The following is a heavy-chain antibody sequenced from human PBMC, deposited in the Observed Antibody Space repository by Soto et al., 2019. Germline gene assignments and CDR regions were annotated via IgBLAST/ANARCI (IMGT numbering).Heavy chain of an antibody. CDR1: GGSISSGGYY. CDR3: ARDVVATLSSDY. CDR2: IYYSGST. V-gene: IGHV4-61*08. Sequence: SETLSLTCTVSGGSISSGGYYWNWIRQHPGKGLEWIGYIYYSGSTNYNPSLKSRVTISVDTSKNQFSLKLSSVTAADTAVYYCARDVVATLSSDYWGQGTLVTVSS. D-gene: IGHD5-12*01. J-gene: IGHJ4*02.